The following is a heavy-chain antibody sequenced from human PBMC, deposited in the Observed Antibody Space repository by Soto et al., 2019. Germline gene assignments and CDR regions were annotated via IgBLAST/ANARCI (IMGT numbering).Heavy chain of an antibody. V-gene: IGHV1-2*04. CDR2: INPNSGGT. CDR3: ARATYYYASESYPHYYYYGMDV. Sequence: VASVKVSCKASGYTFTGYYMHWVRQAPGQGLEWMGWINPNSGGTNYAQKFQGWVTMTRDTSISTAYMELSRLRSDDTAVYYCARATYYYASESYPHYYYYGMDVWGQGTTVTVSS. J-gene: IGHJ6*02. CDR1: GYTFTGYY. D-gene: IGHD3-10*01.